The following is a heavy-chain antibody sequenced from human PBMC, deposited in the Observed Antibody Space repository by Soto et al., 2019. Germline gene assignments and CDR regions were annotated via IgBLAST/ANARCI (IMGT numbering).Heavy chain of an antibody. CDR1: GFKFSTFA. Sequence: PGGSLRLSCAASGFKFSTFAMSWVRQAPGKGLEWVSGLGDSGTKTYYAASVRGRFIISRDNSKNTVDLQMNSLRAEDTAVYYCAKEFDTSGYYSYYYAMDVWGQGTTVTVPS. V-gene: IGHV3-23*01. D-gene: IGHD3-22*01. CDR2: LGDSGTKT. J-gene: IGHJ6*02. CDR3: AKEFDTSGYYSYYYAMDV.